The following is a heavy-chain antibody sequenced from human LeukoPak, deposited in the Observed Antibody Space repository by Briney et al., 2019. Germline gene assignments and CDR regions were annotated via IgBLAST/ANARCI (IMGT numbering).Heavy chain of an antibody. J-gene: IGHJ5*02. D-gene: IGHD6-6*01. CDR2: ITTSSSYI. V-gene: IGHV3-21*01. Sequence: PGGSLRLSCTASGFTFSTYSMNWVRQAPGKGLEWVSSITTSSSYIFYVDSVKGRFTISRDNAKNSLHLQMDSLRAEDSAVYYCARSATSSSSRLNWFDAWGQRTLVTVSS. CDR1: GFTFSTYS. CDR3: ARSATSSSSRLNWFDA.